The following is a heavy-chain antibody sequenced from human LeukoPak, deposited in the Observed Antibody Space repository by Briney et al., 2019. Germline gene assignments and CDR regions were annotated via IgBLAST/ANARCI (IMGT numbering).Heavy chain of an antibody. Sequence: SETLSPTCAVYGGSLSGYYWSWIRQPPGKGLEWIGEINHSGSTNYNPSLKSRVPISVDTSKNQFSLKLSSLTAADTAVYYCARCYYHSSGCDYGGQGTLVTVSS. CDR3: ARCYYHSSGCDY. CDR1: GGSLSGYY. J-gene: IGHJ4*02. D-gene: IGHD3-22*01. CDR2: INHSGST. V-gene: IGHV4-34*01.